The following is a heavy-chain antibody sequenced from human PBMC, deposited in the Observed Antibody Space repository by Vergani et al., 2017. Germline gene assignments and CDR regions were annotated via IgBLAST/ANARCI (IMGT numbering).Heavy chain of an antibody. CDR2: IYHSGST. J-gene: IGHJ1*01. CDR3: ASSYCSSTSYYAEFFHH. V-gene: IGHV4-38-2*01. D-gene: IGHD2-2*01. CDR1: GYSISSNYY. Sequence: QVQLQESCPGLVKPSETLSLTCAVSGYSISSNYYWGWIRQPPGKGLEWIGTIYHSGSTYYNPSLKSRVTISAETSKNQFSLTLSSVTAADTAVYFCASSYCSSTSYYAEFFHHWGQGTLVTVSS.